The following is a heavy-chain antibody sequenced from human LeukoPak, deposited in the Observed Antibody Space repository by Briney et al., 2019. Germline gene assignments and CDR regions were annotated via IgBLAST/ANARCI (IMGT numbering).Heavy chain of an antibody. CDR2: IRYDGSNK. J-gene: IGHJ4*02. CDR3: AKDKEDLYYYGSGSYPLDY. CDR1: GFTFSNYG. V-gene: IGHV3-30*02. D-gene: IGHD3-10*01. Sequence: PGGSLRPSCAASGFTFSNYGMHWVRQAPGKGLEWVAFIRYDGSNKYYADSVKGRFTISRGNSKNTLYLQMNSLRAEDTAVYYCAKDKEDLYYYGSGSYPLDYWGQGTLVTVSS.